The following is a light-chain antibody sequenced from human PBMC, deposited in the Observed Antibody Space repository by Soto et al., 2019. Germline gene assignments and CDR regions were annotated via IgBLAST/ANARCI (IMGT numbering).Light chain of an antibody. V-gene: IGKV1-9*01. CDR2: AAA. Sequence: DIQLTQSPSFLSASVGGRLTITCRASQDIGSYLAWYQQKPGKAPNLLIYAAATLQSGVPSRFSGSRSGTEFTLTISILQPEDFATYYCQQLNSYPLTFGGGTKVEIK. CDR1: QDIGSY. CDR3: QQLNSYPLT. J-gene: IGKJ4*01.